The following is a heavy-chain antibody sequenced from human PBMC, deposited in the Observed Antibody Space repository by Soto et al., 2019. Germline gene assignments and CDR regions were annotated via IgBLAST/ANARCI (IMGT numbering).Heavy chain of an antibody. CDR3: AKGARYYDILTGYPDYYMDV. CDR2: ISGSGGST. V-gene: IGHV3-23*01. CDR1: GFTFSSYA. Sequence: GGSLRLSCAASGFTFSSYAMSWVRQAPGKGLEWVSAISGSGGSTYYADSVKGRFTISRDNSKNTLYLQMNSLRAEDTAVYYCAKGARYYDILTGYPDYYMDVWGKGTTVTVSS. J-gene: IGHJ6*03. D-gene: IGHD3-9*01.